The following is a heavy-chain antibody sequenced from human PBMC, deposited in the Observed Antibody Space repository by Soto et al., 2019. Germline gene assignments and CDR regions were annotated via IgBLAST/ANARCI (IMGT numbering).Heavy chain of an antibody. J-gene: IGHJ3*02. Sequence: PGGSLRLSCAASGFTFIRYDMSLARQAPGKGLEWVSAISGSGGSTYYADSVKGRFTISRDSSKNTLYLQMNSLRAEDTAVYYCAGTSLGYCSGGSCPLAFDIWGQGTMVTVS. V-gene: IGHV3-23*01. CDR1: GFTFIRYD. CDR3: AGTSLGYCSGGSCPLAFDI. CDR2: ISGSGGST. D-gene: IGHD2-15*01.